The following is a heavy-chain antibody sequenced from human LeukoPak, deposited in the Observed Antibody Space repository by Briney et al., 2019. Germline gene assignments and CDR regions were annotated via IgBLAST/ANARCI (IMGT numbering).Heavy chain of an antibody. V-gene: IGHV1-2*02. CDR3: ARDNGSGSYNVVYYGMDV. J-gene: IGHJ6*04. Sequence: ASVNVSCMASGYTFTGYYMLWVRQPPRQGLAWMGWINHDRGSTNYAQKLQGRVTITRKKSISTAYMELSILESEDTAVYYCARDNGSGSYNVVYYGMDVWGKGTTVTVSS. D-gene: IGHD3-10*01. CDR1: GYTFTGYY. CDR2: INHDRGST.